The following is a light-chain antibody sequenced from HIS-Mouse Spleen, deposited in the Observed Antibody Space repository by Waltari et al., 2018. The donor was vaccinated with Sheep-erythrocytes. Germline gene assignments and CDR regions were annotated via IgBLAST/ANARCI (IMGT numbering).Light chain of an antibody. CDR3: YSTDSSGNGV. J-gene: IGLJ2*01. CDR2: EDS. CDR1: ALPKKY. V-gene: IGLV3-10*01. Sequence: SYELTQPPSVSVSPGQTARITCSGDALPKKYAYWYQPKSGQAPVLVIYEDSKRPSGNPERFSGASSGTMATLTISGAQVEDEADYYCYSTDSSGNGVFGGGTKLTVL.